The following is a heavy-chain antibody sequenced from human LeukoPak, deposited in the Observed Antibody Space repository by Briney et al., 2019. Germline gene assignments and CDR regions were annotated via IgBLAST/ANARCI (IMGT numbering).Heavy chain of an antibody. Sequence: GGSLRLSCAASGFIVSNNYMSWVRQAPGKGLEWVSVIYSGGSTYYADSVKGRFTISRDNSKNTLYLQMNSLRAEDTAVYYCAKDYKYCSSTSCYTYAFDIWGQGTMVTVSS. CDR2: IYSGGST. V-gene: IGHV3-53*05. CDR1: GFIVSNNY. J-gene: IGHJ3*02. D-gene: IGHD2-2*02. CDR3: AKDYKYCSSTSCYTYAFDI.